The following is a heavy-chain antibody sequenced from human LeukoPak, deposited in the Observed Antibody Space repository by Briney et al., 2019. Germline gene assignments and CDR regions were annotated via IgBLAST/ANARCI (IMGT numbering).Heavy chain of an antibody. CDR3: ARDNSVEDTAWWFDP. Sequence: GGSLRLSCAASGFTFSSYAMSWVRQAPGKGLEWVSAISGSGGSTYYAGSVKGRFTISRDNSKNTLYLQMNSLRAEDTAVYYCARDNSVEDTAWWFDPWGQGTLVTVSS. CDR2: ISGSGGST. CDR1: GFTFSSYA. D-gene: IGHD4-23*01. V-gene: IGHV3-23*01. J-gene: IGHJ5*02.